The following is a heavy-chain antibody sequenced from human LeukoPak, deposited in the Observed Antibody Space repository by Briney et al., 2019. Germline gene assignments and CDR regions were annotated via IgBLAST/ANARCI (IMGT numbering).Heavy chain of an antibody. J-gene: IGHJ4*02. D-gene: IGHD2-15*01. CDR2: IYTSGST. Sequence: SETLSLTCTVSGGSISSYYWSWIRQPAGKGLEWIGRIYTSGSTNYNPSLKSRVTISVDKSRNQFSLKLSSVTAADTAVYYCAREDRRILDYWGQGTLVTVSS. CDR1: GGSISSYY. CDR3: AREDRRILDY. V-gene: IGHV4-4*07.